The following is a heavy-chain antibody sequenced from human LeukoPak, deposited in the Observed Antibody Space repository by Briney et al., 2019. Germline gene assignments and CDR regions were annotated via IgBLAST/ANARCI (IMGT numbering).Heavy chain of an antibody. CDR2: ISGSGSST. CDR3: AKERSGVVPAAINY. Sequence: GGSLRLSCAASGFIFAGYAMSWVRQAPGKGLEWVSAISGSGSSTYYADSVKGRFTISRDNSKNTLFLQMNSLRAEDTAVYYCAKERSGVVPAAINYWGQRTLVTVSS. J-gene: IGHJ4*02. D-gene: IGHD2-2*01. V-gene: IGHV3-23*01. CDR1: GFIFAGYA.